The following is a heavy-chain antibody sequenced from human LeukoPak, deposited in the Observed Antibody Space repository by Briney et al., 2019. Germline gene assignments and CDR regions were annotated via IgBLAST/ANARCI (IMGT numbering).Heavy chain of an antibody. D-gene: IGHD4-11*01. CDR1: GGSISSYY. Sequence: KSSETLSLTCTVSGGSISSYYWSWIRQPPGKGLEWIGYIYYSGSTNYNPSLKSRVTISVDTSKNQFSLKLSFVTAADTAVYYCARKVTVTTDESYYYYGMDVWGQGTTVTVSS. CDR2: IYYSGST. J-gene: IGHJ6*02. V-gene: IGHV4-59*01. CDR3: ARKVTVTTDESYYYYGMDV.